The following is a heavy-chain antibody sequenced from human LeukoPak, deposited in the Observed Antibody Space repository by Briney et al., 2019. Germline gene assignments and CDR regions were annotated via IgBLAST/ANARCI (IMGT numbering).Heavy chain of an antibody. J-gene: IGHJ6*02. V-gene: IGHV4-31*03. CDR3: ARAPRPANDYGDYYYYYGMDV. CDR2: IYYSGST. CDR1: GGSISSGGYY. D-gene: IGHD4-17*01. Sequence: SETLSLTCTVSGGSISSGGYYWSWIRQHPGKGLEWIGYIYYSGSTYYNPSLKSRVTISVDTSKNQFSLKLSSVTAAGTAVYYCARAPRPANDYGDYYYYYGMDVWGQGTTVTVSS.